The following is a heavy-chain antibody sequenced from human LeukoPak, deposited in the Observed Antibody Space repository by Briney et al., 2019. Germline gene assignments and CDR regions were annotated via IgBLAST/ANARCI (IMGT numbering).Heavy chain of an antibody. J-gene: IGHJ4*02. CDR3: AKENNWNDGRFNYFDY. CDR2: IRHDGSDK. D-gene: IGHD1-20*01. CDR1: GFTFSSYG. V-gene: IGHV3-30*02. Sequence: GGSLRLSCAASGFTFSSYGMHWVRQAPGKGLEWVAFIRHDGSDKYYADSVKGRFTISRDNSKNTLYLQMNSLRAEDTAVYYCAKENNWNDGRFNYFDYWGQGTLVTVSS.